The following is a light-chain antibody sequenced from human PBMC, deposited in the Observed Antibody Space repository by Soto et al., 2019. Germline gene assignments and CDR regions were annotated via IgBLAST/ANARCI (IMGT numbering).Light chain of an antibody. CDR1: SSDVGGYNY. CDR3: SSYAGSDVVL. Sequence: QSALTQPPSASGSPGQSVTISRTGTSSDVGGYNYVSWYQQHPGKAPKLMIYEVSKRPSGVPDRFSGSKSGNTASLTVSGLQAEHEADYYCSSYAGSDVVLFGGGTKVTVL. CDR2: EVS. V-gene: IGLV2-8*01. J-gene: IGLJ2*01.